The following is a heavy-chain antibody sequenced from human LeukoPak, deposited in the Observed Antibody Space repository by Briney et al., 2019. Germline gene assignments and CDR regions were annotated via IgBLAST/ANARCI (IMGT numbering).Heavy chain of an antibody. Sequence: GGSLRLSCAASGFTFSSYSMNWVRQAPGKGLEWVSSISSSSSYIYYADSVKGRFTISRDHAKNSLYLQMNSLRPEDTAVYYCGIYRGSPVEYWGHGTPVTVSS. CDR2: ISSSSSYI. CDR1: GFTFSSYS. CDR3: GIYRGSPVEY. V-gene: IGHV3-21*01. D-gene: IGHD4-11*01. J-gene: IGHJ4*01.